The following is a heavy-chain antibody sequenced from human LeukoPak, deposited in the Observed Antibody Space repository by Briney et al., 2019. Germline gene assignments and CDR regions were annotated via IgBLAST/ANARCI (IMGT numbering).Heavy chain of an antibody. CDR3: VRTTGYLAY. CDR2: ITGGGDTT. CDR1: GLTFSSYG. Sequence: PGGSLRLSCAASGLTFSSYGMGWVRQAPVKGLEWVSAITGGGDTTYYADSVKGRFTISRDNSKNALFLQMNSLRADDTAVYYCVRTTGYLAYWGQGTLVTVSS. V-gene: IGHV3-23*01. D-gene: IGHD3-9*01. J-gene: IGHJ4*02.